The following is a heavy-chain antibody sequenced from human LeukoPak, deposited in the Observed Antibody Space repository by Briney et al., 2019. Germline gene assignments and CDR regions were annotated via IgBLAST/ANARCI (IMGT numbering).Heavy chain of an antibody. V-gene: IGHV3-23*01. CDR1: GFTFNNYV. D-gene: IGHD4-17*01. J-gene: IGHJ3*02. CDR3: ARGPYGDYVDAFDI. Sequence: GGSLRLSCAASGFTFNNYVMSWVRQAPGKGLEWVSGISGSGGDTYYADSVKGRFTISRDNSKNTLYLQMNSLRAEDTAMYYCARGPYGDYVDAFDIWGQGTMVTVSS. CDR2: ISGSGGDT.